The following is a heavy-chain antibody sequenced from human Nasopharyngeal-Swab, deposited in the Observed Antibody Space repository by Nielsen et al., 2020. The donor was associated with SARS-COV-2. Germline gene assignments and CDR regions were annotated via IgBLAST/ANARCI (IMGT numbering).Heavy chain of an antibody. Sequence: GVLKISCAASGFTFSSYSMNWVRQAPGKGLEWVSSISSSSSYIYYADSVKGRFTISRDNAKNSLYLQMNSLRAEDTAVYYCARGSIVGATTPAFDIWGQGTMVTVSS. CDR2: ISSSSSYI. J-gene: IGHJ3*02. CDR1: GFTFSSYS. CDR3: ARGSIVGATTPAFDI. D-gene: IGHD1-26*01. V-gene: IGHV3-21*01.